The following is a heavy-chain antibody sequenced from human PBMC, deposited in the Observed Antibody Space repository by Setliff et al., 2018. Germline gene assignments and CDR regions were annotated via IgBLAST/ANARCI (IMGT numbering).Heavy chain of an antibody. CDR1: GYNLDDFG. D-gene: IGHD3-22*01. CDR2: IRPYIGHT. Sequence: ASVKVSCKASGYNLDDFGINWLRQAPGQGLEWMGWIRPYIGHTIYAQKFQGRVTMTTDALTSTAYMELTSLRHDDTAVYYCARVVAHTHFYDRSDYYFDGLDIWGQGAKVTVSS. CDR3: ARVVAHTHFYDRSDYYFDGLDI. V-gene: IGHV1-18*01. J-gene: IGHJ3*02.